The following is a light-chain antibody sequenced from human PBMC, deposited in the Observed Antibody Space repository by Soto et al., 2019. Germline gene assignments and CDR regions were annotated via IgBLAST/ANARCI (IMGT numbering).Light chain of an antibody. CDR3: QQYYSTPRT. CDR2: WAS. CDR1: QSVLYSANNKNC. J-gene: IGKJ1*01. Sequence: DIVMTQSPDSLAVSLGERATINCKSSQSVLYSANNKNCLAWYQQKPGQPPKLLLYWASTRESGVPDRFSGXXXXXXXXXTIXSLQAXXXAVYYCQQYYSTPRTFGQGTKVEIK. V-gene: IGKV4-1*01.